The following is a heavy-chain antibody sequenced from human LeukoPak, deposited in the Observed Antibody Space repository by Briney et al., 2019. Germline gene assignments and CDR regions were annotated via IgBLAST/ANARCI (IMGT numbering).Heavy chain of an antibody. V-gene: IGHV4-61*02. J-gene: IGHJ4*02. CDR2: IYTSGST. Sequence: PSETLSLTCTVSGGSISSGDYYQSWIRQPAGKGLEWIGRIYTSGSTSYSPSLKSRVTISLDTSKNQFSLRLSSVTAADTAVYYCARGGELMNYWGQGTLVTVSS. D-gene: IGHD1-26*01. CDR1: GGSISSGDYY. CDR3: ARGGELMNY.